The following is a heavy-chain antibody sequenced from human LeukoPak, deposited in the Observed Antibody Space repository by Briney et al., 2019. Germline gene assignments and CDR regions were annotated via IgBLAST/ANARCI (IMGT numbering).Heavy chain of an antibody. CDR1: GYTFTRYY. CDR3: CTSTGDSWFDP. D-gene: IGHD7-27*01. CDR2: INPNIGRA. Sequence: GASVKLSCKASGYTFTRYYINWGRQAPGQGLEWRGWINPNIGRANYAQKFQVRVTITRATSTSTAYMELSRLRADDPTMYYCCTSTGDSWFDPCGQRNLVTVSP. J-gene: IGHJ5*02. V-gene: IGHV1-2*02.